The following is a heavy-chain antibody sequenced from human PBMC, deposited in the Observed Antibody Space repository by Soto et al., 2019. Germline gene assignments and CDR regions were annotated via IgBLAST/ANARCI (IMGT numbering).Heavy chain of an antibody. Sequence: GGSLRLSCAASGFNFSSYWMSWVRQAPGKGLEWVANIKQDGSEKYYVDSVKGRFTISRDNAKNSLYLQMNSLRAEDTAVYYCARGVLWFGELSRGGYYFDYWGQGNLVTVSS. CDR2: IKQDGSEK. V-gene: IGHV3-7*01. CDR3: ARGVLWFGELSRGGYYFDY. J-gene: IGHJ4*02. CDR1: GFNFSSYW. D-gene: IGHD3-10*01.